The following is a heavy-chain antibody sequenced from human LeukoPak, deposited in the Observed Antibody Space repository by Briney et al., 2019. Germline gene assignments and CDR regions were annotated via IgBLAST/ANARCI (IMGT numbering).Heavy chain of an antibody. CDR2: ISGSGGST. J-gene: IGHJ3*01. CDR3: ARDTIFGVVG. V-gene: IGHV3-23*01. D-gene: IGHD3-3*01. CDR1: GFTFSSYA. Sequence: SGGSLRLSCAASGFTFSSYAMSWVRQAPGKGLEGVSVISGSGGSTYHADSVKGRFTISRDNSKNTLYLQMNSLRAEDTAVYYCARDTIFGVVGWGQGTMVTVSS.